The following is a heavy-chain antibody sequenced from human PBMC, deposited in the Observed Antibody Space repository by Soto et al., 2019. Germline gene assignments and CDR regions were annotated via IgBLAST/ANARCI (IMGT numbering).Heavy chain of an antibody. CDR3: ARGVHIVLMVYAADAFDI. J-gene: IGHJ3*02. D-gene: IGHD2-8*01. CDR1: GGAFSSYA. Sequence: SVEVSFKASGGAFSSYAISWVRQAPGQGLEWMGGIIPIFGTANYAQKFQGRVTITADESTSTAYMELSSLRSEDTAVYYCARGVHIVLMVYAADAFDIWGQGTMVTVSS. CDR2: IIPIFGTA. V-gene: IGHV1-69*13.